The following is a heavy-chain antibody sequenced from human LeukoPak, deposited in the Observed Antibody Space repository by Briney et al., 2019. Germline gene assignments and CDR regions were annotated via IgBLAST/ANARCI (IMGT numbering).Heavy chain of an antibody. CDR3: TRVGVVSATSFDY. V-gene: IGHV1-2*02. CDR2: INPNSGGT. J-gene: IGHJ4*02. CDR1: GYTFTGYY. D-gene: IGHD2-15*01. Sequence: ASVKVSCKASGYTFTGYYMHWVRQAPGQGLEWMGWINPNSGGTNYAQKFQGRVTMTRDTSISTAYMELSRLRSDDTAVYYCTRVGVVSATSFDYWGQGTLVTVSS.